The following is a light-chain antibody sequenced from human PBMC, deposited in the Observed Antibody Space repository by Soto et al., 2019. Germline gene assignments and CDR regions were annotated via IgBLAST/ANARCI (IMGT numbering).Light chain of an antibody. CDR1: QSVSSN. CDR3: QQYNKWPLIT. J-gene: IGKJ5*01. V-gene: IGKV3-15*01. Sequence: ELVMTQSPATLSVSPGERATLSCRASQSVSSNLAWYQQKPGQAPRLLIYGASTRATGIPARFSGSGSGTEFTLTISGLQSEDFAIYYCQQYNKWPLITFGQGTRLEIK. CDR2: GAS.